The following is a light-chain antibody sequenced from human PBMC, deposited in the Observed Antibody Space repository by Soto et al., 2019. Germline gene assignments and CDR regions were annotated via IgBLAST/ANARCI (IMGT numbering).Light chain of an antibody. CDR1: SSDVGGYNH. Sequence: QSALTQPASVSGSPGQSITISCTGTSSDVGGYNHVSWYQQHPGKAPKLMIYDVTDRPSGVSSRFSGSKSGNTASLAISGLQAEDEADYYCNSYTSTNTLVFGGGTKVTVL. J-gene: IGLJ2*01. CDR2: DVT. V-gene: IGLV2-14*03. CDR3: NSYTSTNTLV.